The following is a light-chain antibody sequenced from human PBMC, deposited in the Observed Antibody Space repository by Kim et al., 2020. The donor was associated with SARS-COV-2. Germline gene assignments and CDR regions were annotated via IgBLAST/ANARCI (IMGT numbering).Light chain of an antibody. V-gene: IGKV1-39*01. CDR1: QSIGNY. CDR2: AAS. Sequence: DIQMTQSPSSLSASVGDRVTITCRASQSIGNYLNWYQQKPGKVPQVLIYAASALQSGVPSRFSGSGSATDFTLTISSLQPEDFAIYYCQQSYSVPFTFGGGTKVDIK. J-gene: IGKJ4*01. CDR3: QQSYSVPFT.